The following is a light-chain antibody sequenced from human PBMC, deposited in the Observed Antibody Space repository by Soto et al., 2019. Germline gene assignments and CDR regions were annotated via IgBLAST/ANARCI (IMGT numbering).Light chain of an antibody. CDR2: DDS. V-gene: IGLV3-21*02. Sequence: SYELTQPPSVSVAPGQTASITCGGNNIGVKSVQWYQQKPGQAPVLVVYDDSARPSGIPARFSGSNSGNTATLTVSRVEGGDEADYYCHVWDSGSDQGIFGGGTKLTVL. J-gene: IGLJ2*01. CDR1: NIGVKS. CDR3: HVWDSGSDQGI.